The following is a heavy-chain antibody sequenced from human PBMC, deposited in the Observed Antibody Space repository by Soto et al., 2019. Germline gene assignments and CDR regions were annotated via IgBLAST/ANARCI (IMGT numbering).Heavy chain of an antibody. CDR1: GYTFTSYG. V-gene: IGHV1-18*01. CDR3: ARDYLGDSSAPLDY. CDR2: SSAYNGNT. J-gene: IGHJ4*01. Sequence: QVQLVRSGAEVKRPGASVKVSCKASGYTFTSYGIGWVGQAPGEGLERMGWSSAYNGNTNFAQKLQGRVTMPTHTSTSNAYMVLRSLRSDDTGDYYCARDYLGDSSAPLDYRGQGTLVTVSS. D-gene: IGHD3-16*01.